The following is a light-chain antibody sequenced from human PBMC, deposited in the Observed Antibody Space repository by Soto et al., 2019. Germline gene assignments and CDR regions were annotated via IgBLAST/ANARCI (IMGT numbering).Light chain of an antibody. V-gene: IGKV1-27*01. CDR3: QKYNSAPRT. J-gene: IGKJ4*01. CDR2: AAS. CDR1: QDISNY. Sequence: DIQMTQSPSSLSASVGDRVTITCRASQDISNYLAWYQQKPGKVPKLLIYAASTLQSGVPSRFSGSGSGTDFTLTISSLRPEDVATYYCQKYNSAPRTFGGGTKVEIK.